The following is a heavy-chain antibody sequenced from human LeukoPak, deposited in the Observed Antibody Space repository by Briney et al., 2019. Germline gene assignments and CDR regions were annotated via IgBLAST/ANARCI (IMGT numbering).Heavy chain of an antibody. D-gene: IGHD2-15*01. J-gene: IGHJ5*02. CDR1: GFTFSSNY. CDR2: IYSGGST. Sequence: GGSLRLSCAASGFTFSSNYMSWVRQAPGKGLEWVSVIYSGGSTYYADSVKGRFTISRDNSKNTLYLQMNSLRAEDTAVYYCAKGAPYCSGGSCHNWFDPWGQGTLVTVSS. CDR3: AKGAPYCSGGSCHNWFDP. V-gene: IGHV3-53*01.